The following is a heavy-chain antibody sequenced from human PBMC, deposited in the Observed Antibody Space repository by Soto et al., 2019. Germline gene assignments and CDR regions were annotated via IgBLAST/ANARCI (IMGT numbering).Heavy chain of an antibody. CDR1: GGSIDNDDYY. J-gene: IGHJ4*02. D-gene: IGHD6-6*01. V-gene: IGHV4-30-4*01. CDR3: ARQKSSSSDGFDS. Sequence: QVQPQESGPGLVKPSQTLSLTCTVSGGSIDNDDYYWNWIRQSPGKGLEWIGYIYYSGRTYYNPSLKCRVTMSVDTSKNQFSLKVQSVTAADTAVYYCARQKSSSSDGFDSWGQGAQVTVSS. CDR2: IYYSGRT.